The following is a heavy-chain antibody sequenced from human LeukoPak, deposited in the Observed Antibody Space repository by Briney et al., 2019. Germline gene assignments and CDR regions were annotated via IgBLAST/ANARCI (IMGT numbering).Heavy chain of an antibody. CDR1: GGSISSGGYS. V-gene: IGHV4-30-2*01. CDR2: IYHSGST. D-gene: IGHD2-15*01. Sequence: SETLSLTCAVSGGSISSGGYSWSWIRQPPGKGLEWIGYIYHSGSTYYNPSLKSRVTISVDRSKNQFSLKLSSVTAADTAVYYCARALGYCSGGSCYSGGMDAWGKGTTVTVSS. J-gene: IGHJ6*04. CDR3: ARALGYCSGGSCYSGGMDA.